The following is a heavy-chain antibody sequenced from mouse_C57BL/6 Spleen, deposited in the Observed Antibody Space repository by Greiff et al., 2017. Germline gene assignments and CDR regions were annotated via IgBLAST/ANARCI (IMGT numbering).Heavy chain of an antibody. V-gene: IGHV1-69*01. D-gene: IGHD3-2*02. Sequence: QVQLQQPGAELVMPGASVKLSCKASGYTFTSYWMHWVKQRPGQGLEWIGEIDPSDSYTNYNQKFKGKSTLTVEKSSSTAYMQLSSLTSEDSAVYYCARSEDSSGSLYDMDYWGQGTSVTVSS. J-gene: IGHJ4*01. CDR1: GYTFTSYW. CDR2: IDPSDSYT. CDR3: ARSEDSSGSLYDMDY.